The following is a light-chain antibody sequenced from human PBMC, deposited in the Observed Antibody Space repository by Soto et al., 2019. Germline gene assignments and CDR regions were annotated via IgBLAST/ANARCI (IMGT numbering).Light chain of an antibody. J-gene: IGKJ2*01. V-gene: IGKV3-20*01. Sequence: EIVLTQSPGTMSLSPGERATLSCRASQSVSSSYLAWYQQKPGQAPRLLIYGASSRATGIPDRFSGSGSGTDFTLTLSSLEPEDFAVFYCQQYGGSALFTFGQGTKLEPK. CDR2: GAS. CDR3: QQYGGSALFT. CDR1: QSVSSSY.